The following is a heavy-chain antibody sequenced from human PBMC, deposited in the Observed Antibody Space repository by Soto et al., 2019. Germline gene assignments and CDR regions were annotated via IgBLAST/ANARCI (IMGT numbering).Heavy chain of an antibody. V-gene: IGHV4-59*01. CDR2: IHYSGTT. D-gene: IGHD6-13*01. Sequence: PSETLSLTCTVSGGSMRNYFWTWIRQPPGKGLEGIGYIHYSGTTSFFPSYNPSLRSRVTISEDTSKNQFSLKLLSVTTADTAVYFCXAGEASSRNLAPYYLDFWGQGTLVTVSS. CDR1: GGSMRNYF. J-gene: IGHJ4*02. CDR3: XAGEASSRNLAPYYLDF.